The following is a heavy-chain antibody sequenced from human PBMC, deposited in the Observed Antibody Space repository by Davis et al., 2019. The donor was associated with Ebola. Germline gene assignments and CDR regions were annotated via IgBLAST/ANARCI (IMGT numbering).Heavy chain of an antibody. V-gene: IGHV3-48*02. D-gene: IGHD3-22*01. CDR3: APAGVNSYDSSGYYYDY. Sequence: GESLMISCAASGFTFTRYSMNWVRQAPGKGLEWVSYISSSSSTIYYADSVKGRFTISRDNAKNSLYLQMNSLRDEDTAVYFCAPAGVNSYDSSGYYYDYWGQGTLVTVSS. J-gene: IGHJ4*02. CDR1: GFTFTRYS. CDR2: ISSSSSTI.